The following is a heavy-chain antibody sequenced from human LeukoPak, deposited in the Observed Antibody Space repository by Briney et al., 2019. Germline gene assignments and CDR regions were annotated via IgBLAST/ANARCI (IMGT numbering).Heavy chain of an antibody. D-gene: IGHD3-10*01. J-gene: IGHJ4*02. CDR3: ARDPSPFYYGSVTFDY. CDR1: GYTFTSYG. V-gene: IGHV1-18*01. CDR2: ISAYNGNT. Sequence: GASVKVSCKSSGYTFTSYGISWVRQAPAQGLEWMGWISAYNGNTNYAQKFQGRVTMTRDTSTSTAYMELRSLRSDDTAFYYCARDPSPFYYGSVTFDYWGQGTLVTVSS.